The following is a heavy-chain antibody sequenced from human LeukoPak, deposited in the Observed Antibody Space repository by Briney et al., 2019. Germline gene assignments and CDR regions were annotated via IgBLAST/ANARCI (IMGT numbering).Heavy chain of an antibody. CDR1: GGSISSSSYY. V-gene: IGHV4-39*01. J-gene: IGHJ5*02. CDR3: ARHDWEIFGATVYNWFDP. D-gene: IGHD3-3*01. CDR2: IYYSGST. Sequence: SETLSLTCTVSGGSISSSSYYWGWIRQPPGKGLEWIGSIYYSGSTYYNPSLKSRVTISVDTSKNQFSLKLSSVTAADTAVYYCARHDWEIFGATVYNWFDPWGQGTLVTVSS.